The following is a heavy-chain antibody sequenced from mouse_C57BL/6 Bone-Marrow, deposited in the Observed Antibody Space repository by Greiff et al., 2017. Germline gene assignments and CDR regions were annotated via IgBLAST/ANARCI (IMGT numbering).Heavy chain of an antibody. CDR1: GYTFTSYG. J-gene: IGHJ2*01. CDR3: ARLGGLDY. V-gene: IGHV1-81*01. Sequence: VQLQQSGAELARPGASVKLSCKASGYTFTSYGISWVKQRTGQGLVWIGEIYPRSGNTYYNAKFKGKATLTADKSSSTAYMELRSLTSEDSAVYFCARLGGLDYWGQGTTLTVSS. D-gene: IGHD3-3*01. CDR2: IYPRSGNT.